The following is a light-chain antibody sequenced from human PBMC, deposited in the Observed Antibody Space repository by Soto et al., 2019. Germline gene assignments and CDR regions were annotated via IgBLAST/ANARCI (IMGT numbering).Light chain of an antibody. Sequence: QSVLTQPPSVSEAPRQRVTISCSGSGSNIGKNPVNWYQQLPGKAPKLLIYYDDLLPSGVSARFSGSKSGTSASLAISGLQSEDEADYYCAAWDDSLNAGLFGGGTKLTVL. CDR3: AAWDDSLNAGL. CDR2: YDD. V-gene: IGLV1-36*01. CDR1: GSNIGKNP. J-gene: IGLJ3*02.